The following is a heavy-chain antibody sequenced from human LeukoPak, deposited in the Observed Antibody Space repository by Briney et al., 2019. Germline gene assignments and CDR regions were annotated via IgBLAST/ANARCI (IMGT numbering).Heavy chain of an antibody. CDR1: GFTFSSYA. V-gene: IGHV3-30-3*01. Sequence: GGSLRLSCAASGFTFSSYAMSWVRQAPGKGLEWVAVISYDGSNKYYADSVKGRFTISRDNSKNTLYLQMNSLRAEDTAVYYCARDGYCSSTSCLGIYGMDVWGQGTTVTVSS. CDR3: ARDGYCSSTSCLGIYGMDV. J-gene: IGHJ6*02. D-gene: IGHD2-2*03. CDR2: ISYDGSNK.